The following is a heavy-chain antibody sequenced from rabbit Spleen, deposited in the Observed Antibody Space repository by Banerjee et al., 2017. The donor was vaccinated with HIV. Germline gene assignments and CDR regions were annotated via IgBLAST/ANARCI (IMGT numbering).Heavy chain of an antibody. D-gene: IGHD8-1*01. J-gene: IGHJ4*01. CDR3: ARDAGSGAYIDVDFDL. Sequence: EQLEESGGGLVKPEGSLTLTRKASGVSLNDKDVMCWVRQAPGKGLEWIACINIVTGKSVYASWAKGRFTISKTSSTTVTLQMTSLTVADTATYFCARDAGSGAYIDVDFDLWGPGTLVTVS. V-gene: IGHV1S45*01. CDR2: INIVTGKS. CDR1: GVSLNDKDV.